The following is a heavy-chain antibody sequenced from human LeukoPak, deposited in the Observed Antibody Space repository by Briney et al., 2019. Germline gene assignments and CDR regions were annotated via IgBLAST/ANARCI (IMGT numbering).Heavy chain of an antibody. Sequence: SETLSLTCTVSGYSLSRGYYWGWIRQPPGKGLEGIGSINQSGNTYYNPSLKGRVTISVDTSKNQFSLKLSSVTAADTAASVCSRAYSSSWYFNWFDPWGQGTLVTVSS. J-gene: IGHJ5*02. D-gene: IGHD6-13*01. V-gene: IGHV4-38-2*02. CDR3: SRAYSSSWYFNWFDP. CDR2: INQSGNT. CDR1: GYSLSRGYY.